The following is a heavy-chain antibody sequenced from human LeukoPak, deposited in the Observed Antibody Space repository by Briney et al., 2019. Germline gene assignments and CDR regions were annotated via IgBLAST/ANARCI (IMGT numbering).Heavy chain of an antibody. CDR1: GYTFTSYG. J-gene: IGHJ3*02. CDR2: ISAYNGNT. D-gene: IGHD3-10*01. Sequence: ASVKLSCKASGYTFTSYGISWVRQAPGQGLEWMGWISAYNGNTNYAQKLQGRVTMTTDTSTSTAYMELRSLRSDDTAVYYCARDWGPYYYGSGSYPDAFDIWGQGTMVTVSS. CDR3: ARDWGPYYYGSGSYPDAFDI. V-gene: IGHV1-18*01.